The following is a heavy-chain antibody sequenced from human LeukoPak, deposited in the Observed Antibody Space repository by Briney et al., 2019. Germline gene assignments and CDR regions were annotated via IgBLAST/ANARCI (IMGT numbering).Heavy chain of an antibody. Sequence: SETLSLTCTVSGYSISTGYYWGWIRQPPGKGLEWIGSIYHSGSTYYNPSLKSRVTISVDTSKNQFSLKLSSVIAADTAVYYCARVDWLANHYYYMDVWGKGTTVTVSS. CDR1: GYSISTGYY. CDR3: ARVDWLANHYYYMDV. CDR2: IYHSGST. J-gene: IGHJ6*03. D-gene: IGHD2-21*01. V-gene: IGHV4-38-2*02.